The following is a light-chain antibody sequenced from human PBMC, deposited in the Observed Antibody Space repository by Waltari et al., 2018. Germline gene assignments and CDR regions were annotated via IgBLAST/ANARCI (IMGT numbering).Light chain of an antibody. CDR1: NIETKS. CDR3: QVWDSYRHHYV. Sequence: YVLTQPPSVSVAPGKTATITCGEDNIETKSVHWYQQKPGQAPILIMLYDSERPSWIPERFSGSNSGNPATLTISRVEAGDEADYYCQVWDSYRHHYVFGTGTKVTVL. CDR2: YDS. J-gene: IGLJ1*01. V-gene: IGLV3-21*04.